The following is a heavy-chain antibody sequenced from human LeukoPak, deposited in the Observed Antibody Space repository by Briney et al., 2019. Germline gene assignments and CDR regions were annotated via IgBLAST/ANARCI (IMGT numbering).Heavy chain of an antibody. CDR3: ARDVSGISSATDTFDM. V-gene: IGHV1-2*06. CDR2: INPNSGDT. CDR1: GYTFTAYY. D-gene: IGHD1-14*01. J-gene: IGHJ3*02. Sequence: APVKVSCKASGYTFTAYYMHWVQQAPGQGLEWVGRINPNSGDTNYAQKFQGRVTMTRDTSISTVYKELTGLRSDDTAVYYCARDVSGISSATDTFDMWGQGTVVTVSS.